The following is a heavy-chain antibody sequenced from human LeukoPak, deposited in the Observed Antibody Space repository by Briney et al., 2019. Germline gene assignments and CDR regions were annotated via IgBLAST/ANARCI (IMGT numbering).Heavy chain of an antibody. V-gene: IGHV4-59*01. D-gene: IGHD3-22*01. CDR1: GGSISGFY. Sequence: SVTLSLTCSMSGGSISGFYWSWLRQPPGRGLEWIGYIYYTGSTTYIPSLKSRVTISVDTSKNQFSLKLTSVTAADTAVYFCARSYYDSSGYFDAFEIWGQGTMVTV. J-gene: IGHJ3*02. CDR3: ARSYYDSSGYFDAFEI. CDR2: IYYTGST.